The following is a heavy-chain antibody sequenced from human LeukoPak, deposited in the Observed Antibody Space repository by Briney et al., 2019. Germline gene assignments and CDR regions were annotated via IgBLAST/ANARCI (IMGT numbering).Heavy chain of an antibody. CDR3: ARGPLFEFDY. CDR2: MNPNSGNT. V-gene: IGHV1-8*01. D-gene: IGHD3-3*01. Sequence: GASVTVSCKASGYTFTSYDINWVRQAARQGLEWMGWMNPNSGNTGYTQKLKGRIAMTRDTSISTAYMELSSLRLEDTAVYYCARGPLFEFDYWGQGSLVTVSS. J-gene: IGHJ4*02. CDR1: GYTFTSYD.